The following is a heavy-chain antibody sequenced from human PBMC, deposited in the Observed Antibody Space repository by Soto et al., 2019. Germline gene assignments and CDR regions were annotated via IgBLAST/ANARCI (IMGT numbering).Heavy chain of an antibody. CDR3: ARGTHITIFGVVIISFWFDP. J-gene: IGHJ5*02. V-gene: IGHV1-8*01. CDR1: GYPFTSYD. Sequence: GXSVKVSCTASGYPFTSYDINWVRQATGQGLEWMGWMNPNSGNTGYAQKFQGRVTMTRNTSISTAYMELSSLRSEDTAVYYCARGTHITIFGVVIISFWFDPWGQGTLVTVSS. CDR2: MNPNSGNT. D-gene: IGHD3-3*01.